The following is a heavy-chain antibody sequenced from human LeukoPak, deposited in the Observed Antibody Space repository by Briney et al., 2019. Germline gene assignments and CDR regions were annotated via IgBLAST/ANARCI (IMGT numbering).Heavy chain of an antibody. CDR3: ARGTYYYDSSGYYY. J-gene: IGHJ4*02. Sequence: PSETLSLTCTVSGGSISSYYWNWIRQPAGKGLEWIGRIYTSGSTNYNPSLKSRVTISVDTSKNQFSLKLSSVTAADTAVYYCARGTYYYDSSGYYYWGQGTLVTVSS. CDR2: IYTSGST. CDR1: GGSISSYY. D-gene: IGHD3-22*01. V-gene: IGHV4-4*07.